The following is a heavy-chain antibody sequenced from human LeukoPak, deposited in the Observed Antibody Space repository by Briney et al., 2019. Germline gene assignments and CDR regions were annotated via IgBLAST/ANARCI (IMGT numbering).Heavy chain of an antibody. CDR3: AREIVVVPAHHYYMDV. CDR1: GGTFSSYA. Sequence: RASVKVSCKASGGTFSSYAISWVRQAPGQGLEWMGGIIPIFGTANYAQKFQGRVTITADESTSTAYMELSSLRSEDTAVYYCAREIVVVPAHHYYMDVWGKGTTVTVSS. J-gene: IGHJ6*03. D-gene: IGHD2-2*01. V-gene: IGHV1-69*13. CDR2: IIPIFGTA.